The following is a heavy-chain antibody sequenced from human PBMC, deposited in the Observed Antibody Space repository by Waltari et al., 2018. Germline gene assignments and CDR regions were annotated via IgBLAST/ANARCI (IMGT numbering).Heavy chain of an antibody. V-gene: IGHV4-38-2*01. J-gene: IGHJ4*02. CDR1: GYSISSGYY. CDR2: IYHSEST. Sequence: QVQLQESGPGLVKPSETLSLTCAVSGYSISSGYYWGWIRQPPGKGLEWIGSIYHSESTYYNPSLKSRVTISVDTSKNQFSLKLSSVTAADTAVYYCARPGTVTTITPRIDYWGQGTLVTVSS. CDR3: ARPGTVTTITPRIDY. D-gene: IGHD5-12*01.